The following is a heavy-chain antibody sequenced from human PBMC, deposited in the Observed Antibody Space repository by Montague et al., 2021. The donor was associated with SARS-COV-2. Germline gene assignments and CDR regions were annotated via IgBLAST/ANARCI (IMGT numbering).Heavy chain of an antibody. D-gene: IGHD2-2*01. V-gene: IGHV4-61*08. J-gene: IGHJ5*02. CDR2: IYYSGST. CDR3: ARHRVILPTASNWFDP. CDR1: GGSISSGDYY. Sequence: SETLSLTCTVSGGSISSGDYYWSWIRQPPGKGLEWIGYIYYSGSTNYNPSLKSRLTILVDTSKNQFSLRLNSVTAADTAVYYCARHRVILPTASNWFDPWGQGTLVTVSS.